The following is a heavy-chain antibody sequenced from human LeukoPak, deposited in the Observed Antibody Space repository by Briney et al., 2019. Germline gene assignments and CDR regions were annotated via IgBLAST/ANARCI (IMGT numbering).Heavy chain of an antibody. J-gene: IGHJ4*02. CDR2: IFYTGST. Sequence: SETLSLTCTVSGDSISSSTYYWGWLRQPPGKGPEWIGTIFYTGSTYYTPSLKSRVTISVDTSKNQFSMKLRSITAADTAVYYCATQGTYGGIDHWGQGTLVTVSS. CDR1: GDSISSSTYY. D-gene: IGHD4-23*01. V-gene: IGHV4-39*01. CDR3: ATQGTYGGIDH.